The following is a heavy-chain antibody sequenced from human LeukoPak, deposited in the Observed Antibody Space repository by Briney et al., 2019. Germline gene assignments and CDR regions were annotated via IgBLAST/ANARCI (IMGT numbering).Heavy chain of an antibody. CDR3: ARAVAAAGKSPFFDY. V-gene: IGHV4-30-2*01. J-gene: IGHJ4*02. CDR2: IYHSGNT. CDR1: GGSISSGGYS. Sequence: PSQTLSLTCAVSGGSISSGGYSWSWIRQPPGKGLEWIGYIYHSGNTYYNPSLKSRVTISVDRSKNQFSLKLSSVTAADTAVYYCARAVAAAGKSPFFDYWGQGTLVTVSS. D-gene: IGHD6-13*01.